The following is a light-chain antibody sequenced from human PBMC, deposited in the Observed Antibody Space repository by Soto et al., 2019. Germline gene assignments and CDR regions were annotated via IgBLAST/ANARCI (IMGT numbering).Light chain of an antibody. CDR2: AAS. CDR3: QHLNSNT. J-gene: IGKJ2*01. CDR1: QDIHTY. V-gene: IGKV1-9*01. Sequence: DIQLTQSPSFLSAYVGDRVTITCRASQDIHTYLAWYQQKSGKAPDLLIYAASTLHGGAPSRFSGSGYGTEFTLTVSTLQPEDIGTYYCQHLNSNTFGQGTKVEIK.